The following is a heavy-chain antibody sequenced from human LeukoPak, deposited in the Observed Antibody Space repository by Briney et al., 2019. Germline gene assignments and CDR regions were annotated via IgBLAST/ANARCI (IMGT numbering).Heavy chain of an antibody. Sequence: GASVKVSCKASGYTFTSYDINWVRQATGQGLEWMGWMNPNSGNTGYAQKFQGRVTMTRNTSISTAYMELSSLRSEDTAVYYCARLESDGGGTDYRGQGTLVTVSS. CDR3: ARLESDGGGTDY. V-gene: IGHV1-8*01. CDR1: GYTFTSYD. J-gene: IGHJ4*02. CDR2: MNPNSGNT. D-gene: IGHD2-21*01.